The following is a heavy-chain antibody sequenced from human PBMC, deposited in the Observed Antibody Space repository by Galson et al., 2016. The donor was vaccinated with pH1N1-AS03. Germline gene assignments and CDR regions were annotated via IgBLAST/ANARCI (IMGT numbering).Heavy chain of an antibody. CDR2: INPQRGVT. V-gene: IGHV1-2*04. Sequence: SVKVSCKASGYTFTGFSINWVRQAPGQGLELMGWINPQRGVTNYAQKFQAWVTMTRDTCSSTDYMELSGLKSDDTAVYYCARYPRGTCTSSTGPTAYYFGMDVWGQGTTVIVSS. D-gene: IGHD2-2*01. J-gene: IGHJ6*02. CDR1: GYTFTGFS. CDR3: ARYPRGTCTSSTGPTAYYFGMDV.